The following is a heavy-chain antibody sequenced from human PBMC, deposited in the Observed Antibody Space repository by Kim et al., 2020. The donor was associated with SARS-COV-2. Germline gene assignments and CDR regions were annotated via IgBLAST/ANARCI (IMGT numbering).Heavy chain of an antibody. Sequence: KFQGRVTITRDTSASTAYMELSSLRSEDTAVYYCVRAYLWFRELNLYYFDYWGQGTLVTVSS. V-gene: IGHV1-3*01. CDR3: VRAYLWFRELNLYYFDY. D-gene: IGHD3-10*01. J-gene: IGHJ4*02.